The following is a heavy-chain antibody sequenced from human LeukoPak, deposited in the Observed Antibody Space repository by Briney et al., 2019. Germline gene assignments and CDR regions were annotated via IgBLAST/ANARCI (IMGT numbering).Heavy chain of an antibody. CDR3: ARTLYYYDSSGYYYADRIDY. CDR1: GGTFSSYA. V-gene: IGHV1-69*04. J-gene: IGHJ4*02. Sequence: GASVKVSCTASGGTFSSYAISWVRQAPGQGLEWMGRIIPILGIANYAQKFQGRVTITADKSTSTAYMELSSLRSEDTAVYYCARTLYYYDSSGYYYADRIDYWGQGTLVTVSS. D-gene: IGHD3-22*01. CDR2: IIPILGIA.